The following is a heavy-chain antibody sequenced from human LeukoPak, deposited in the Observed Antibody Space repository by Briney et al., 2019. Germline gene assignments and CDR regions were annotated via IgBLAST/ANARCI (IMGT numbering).Heavy chain of an antibody. CDR3: ARSGRGVESFYFYMDV. J-gene: IGHJ6*03. Sequence: GGSLRLSCAASGFTFSDYAMSWVRQAPGKGPEWVSAITGGGRTYYADSVKGRFTISRDSSKNTLYLQMNSLRAEDTAVYYCARSGRGVESFYFYMDVWGKGTTVTVPS. CDR2: ITGGGRT. V-gene: IGHV3-23*01. D-gene: IGHD3-10*01. CDR1: GFTFSDYA.